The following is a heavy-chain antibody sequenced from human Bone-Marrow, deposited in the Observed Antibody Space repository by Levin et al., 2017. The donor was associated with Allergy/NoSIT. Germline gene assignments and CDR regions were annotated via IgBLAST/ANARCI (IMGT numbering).Heavy chain of an antibody. CDR1: GGTFSSYA. J-gene: IGHJ6*02. V-gene: IGHV1-69*13. D-gene: IGHD3-9*01. CDR3: ARSKNYYDILTGYYALYYYYGMDG. Sequence: SVKVSCKASGGTFSSYAISWVRQAPGQGLEWMGGIIPIFGTANYAQKFQGRVTITADESTSTAYMELSSLRSEDTAVYYCARSKNYYDILTGYYALYYYYGMDGWGQGTTVTVSS. CDR2: IIPIFGTA.